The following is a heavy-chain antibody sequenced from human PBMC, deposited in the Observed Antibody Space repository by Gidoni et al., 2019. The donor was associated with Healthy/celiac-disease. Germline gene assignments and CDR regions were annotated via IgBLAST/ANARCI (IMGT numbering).Heavy chain of an antibody. J-gene: IGHJ6*02. CDR1: GGSIRSGRYY. CDR2: IYTSGST. Sequence: QVQLQESGPGLVKPSQTLSLTCTVSGGSIRSGRYYWSWIRQPAGKGLEWIGRIYTSGSTNYNPSLKSRVTISVDTSKNQCSLKLSSVTAADTAVYYCATARPRWVRDYYYGMDVWGQGTTVTVSS. D-gene: IGHD4-17*01. CDR3: ATARPRWVRDYYYGMDV. V-gene: IGHV4-61*02.